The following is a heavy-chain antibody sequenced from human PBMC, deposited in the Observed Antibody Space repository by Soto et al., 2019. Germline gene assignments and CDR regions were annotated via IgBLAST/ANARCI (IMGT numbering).Heavy chain of an antibody. V-gene: IGHV1-69*01. J-gene: IGHJ4*02. CDR3: ARDGGRHSGGIDY. CDR1: GGTFSSYS. D-gene: IGHD1-26*01. Sequence: QVQLVQSGAEVKKPGSSVKVSCKASGGTFSSYSINWVRQAPGQGLEWMGEIIPIFGTANYAQKIQGRVTITADEYTRTAYMERRSLRSEDTAVYYCARDGGRHSGGIDYWGQGTLVTVSS. CDR2: IIPIFGTA.